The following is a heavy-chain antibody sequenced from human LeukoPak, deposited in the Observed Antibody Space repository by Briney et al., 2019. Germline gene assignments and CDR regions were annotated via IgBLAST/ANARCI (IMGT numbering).Heavy chain of an antibody. Sequence: SVEVSCKASGGTFSSYAISWVRQAPGQGLEWMGGIIPIFGTANYAQKFQGRVTITTDESTSTAYMELSSLRSEDTAVYYCARGQNWEYNWFDPWGQGTLVTVSS. D-gene: IGHD7-27*01. J-gene: IGHJ5*02. CDR1: GGTFSSYA. V-gene: IGHV1-69*05. CDR3: ARGQNWEYNWFDP. CDR2: IIPIFGTA.